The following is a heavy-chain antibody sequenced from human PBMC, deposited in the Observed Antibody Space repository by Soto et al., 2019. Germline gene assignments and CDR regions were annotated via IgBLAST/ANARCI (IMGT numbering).Heavy chain of an antibody. D-gene: IGHD6-19*01. Sequence: SVKVPCKASGGTFSIYTTSGVLQSPGQGLEWMGGIIPIFGTANYAQKFQGRVTITADKSTSTAHMELSRLRSDDTAVYYCARVAYSSGWYIVDYWGQGTLVTVSS. J-gene: IGHJ4*02. CDR1: GGTFSIYT. CDR2: IIPIFGTA. CDR3: ARVAYSSGWYIVDY. V-gene: IGHV1-69*06.